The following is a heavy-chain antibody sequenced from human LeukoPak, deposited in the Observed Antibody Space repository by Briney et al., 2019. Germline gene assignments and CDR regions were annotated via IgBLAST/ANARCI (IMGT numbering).Heavy chain of an antibody. CDR2: IRRSGENT. V-gene: IGHV3-21*01. CDR1: GFTFSSYD. J-gene: IGHJ4*02. CDR3: ARHLYGGYNVFDY. D-gene: IGHD5-12*01. Sequence: GGSLRLSCAASGFTFSSYDMSWVRQAPGRGLEWVSSIRRSGENTYYGDAVKGRFTISRDNAKNSLYLQMNSLRAEDTAVYYCARHLYGGYNVFDYWGQGTLVTVSS.